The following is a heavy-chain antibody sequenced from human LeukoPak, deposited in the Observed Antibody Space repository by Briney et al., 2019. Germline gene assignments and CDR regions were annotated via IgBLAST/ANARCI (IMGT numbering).Heavy chain of an antibody. CDR2: IYFSGST. CDR3: ARHRQSGYCYGRYCYYNATDV. J-gene: IGHJ6*02. D-gene: IGHD5-18*01. CDR1: GGSISNYY. Sequence: SETLSLTCTVSGGSISNYYWNWIRQPPGKGLEWIGYIYFSGSTNYNPSLKSRVTISLDTSKTQFSLKLSSVTAADTAVYYCARHRQSGYCYGRYCYYNATDVWGQGTTVTVSS. V-gene: IGHV4-59*01.